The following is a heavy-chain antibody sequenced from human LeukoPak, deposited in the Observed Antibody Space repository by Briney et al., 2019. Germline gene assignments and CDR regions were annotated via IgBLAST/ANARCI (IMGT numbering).Heavy chain of an antibody. CDR2: ISDIGSI. CDR1: GGSISSYY. D-gene: IGHD2-15*01. CDR3: ASGYCSGASCYVFDY. J-gene: IGHJ4*02. Sequence: PSETLSLTCTVSGGSISSYYWSWIRQPPGKGLEWIAYISDIGSINYNPSLKSRVTISVDTSKNQFSLKLSSVTAADTAVYYCASGYCSGASCYVFDYWGQGTLVTVSS. V-gene: IGHV4-59*01.